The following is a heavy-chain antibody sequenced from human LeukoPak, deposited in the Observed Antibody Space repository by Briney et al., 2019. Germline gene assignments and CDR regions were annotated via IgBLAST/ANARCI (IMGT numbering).Heavy chain of an antibody. D-gene: IGHD6-6*01. CDR3: ARVEYSSSPPFGY. J-gene: IGHJ4*02. Sequence: GGSLRLSCAVSGFTFSSYAMSWVRQAPGKGLEWVSAISGSGGSTYYADSVKGRFTISRDNSKNTLYLQMNSLRAEDTAVYYCARVEYSSSPPFGYWGQGTLVTVSS. V-gene: IGHV3-23*01. CDR2: ISGSGGST. CDR1: GFTFSSYA.